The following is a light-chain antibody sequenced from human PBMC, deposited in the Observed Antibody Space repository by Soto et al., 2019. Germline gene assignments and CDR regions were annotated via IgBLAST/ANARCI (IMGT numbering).Light chain of an antibody. J-gene: IGLJ1*01. CDR2: HNS. V-gene: IGLV1-40*01. CDR3: PAYDSSLSGSRV. CDR1: SSNIGAGYD. Sequence: QSVLTQPPSVSGAPGQRVTISCTGSSSNIGAGYDVHWYQQLPGTAPKLLIYHNSNRPSGVPDRFSGSKSGTSASLAITGLQAEDEGDYYCPAYDSSLSGSRVFGTGTKLTVL.